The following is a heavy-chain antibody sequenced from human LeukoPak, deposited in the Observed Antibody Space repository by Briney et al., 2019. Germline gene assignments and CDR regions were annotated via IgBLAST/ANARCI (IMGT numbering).Heavy chain of an antibody. Sequence: GGSLRLSCAASGFTFDDYGMSWVRQAPGKGLVWVSRINSDGSDTIYADSVKGRFTSSRDNAKNILYLQMNNLRAEDTAVYYCARMTTVTTEGTWGQGTMVTVSS. CDR1: GFTFDDYG. CDR3: ARMTTVTTEGT. D-gene: IGHD4-17*01. V-gene: IGHV3-74*01. J-gene: IGHJ3*01. CDR2: INSDGSDT.